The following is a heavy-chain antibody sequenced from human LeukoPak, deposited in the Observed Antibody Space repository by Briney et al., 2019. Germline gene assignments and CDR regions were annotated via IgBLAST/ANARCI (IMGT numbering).Heavy chain of an antibody. J-gene: IGHJ6*02. V-gene: IGHV1-2*02. CDR2: INPNSGGT. Sequence: GASVKVSCKASGYTFTGYYMHWVRQAPGQGLEWMGWINPNSGGTNYAQKFQGRVTMTRDTSISTAYMELSRLRSDDTAVYYCAREITMVRGAGYYYYGMDVWGQGTTVTVSS. CDR1: GYTFTGYY. CDR3: AREITMVRGAGYYYYGMDV. D-gene: IGHD3-10*01.